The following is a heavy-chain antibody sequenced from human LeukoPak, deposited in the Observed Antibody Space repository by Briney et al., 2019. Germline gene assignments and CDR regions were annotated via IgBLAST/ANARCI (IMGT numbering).Heavy chain of an antibody. CDR1: GYTFTGYY. CDR3: AREYTTRGTYYFDY. CDR2: INPNSGGT. Sequence: GASVKVSCKASGYTFTGYYMHWVRQAPGQGLEWMGWINPNSGGTNYAQKFQGRVTMTRDTSISTAYMELSRLGSDDTAVYYCAREYTTRGTYYFDYWGQGTLVTVSS. J-gene: IGHJ4*02. V-gene: IGHV1-2*02. D-gene: IGHD1-1*01.